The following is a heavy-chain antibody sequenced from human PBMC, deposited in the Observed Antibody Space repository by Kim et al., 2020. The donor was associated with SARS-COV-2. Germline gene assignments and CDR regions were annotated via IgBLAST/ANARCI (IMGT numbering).Heavy chain of an antibody. V-gene: IGHV3-64D*06. J-gene: IGHJ3*02. CDR3: VKGTPRIVEVPAANRWAFDI. D-gene: IGHD2-2*01. Sequence: RVTISRDNSKNTLYLQMSSLRAEDTAVYYCVKGTPRIVEVPAANRWAFDIWGQGTMVTVSS.